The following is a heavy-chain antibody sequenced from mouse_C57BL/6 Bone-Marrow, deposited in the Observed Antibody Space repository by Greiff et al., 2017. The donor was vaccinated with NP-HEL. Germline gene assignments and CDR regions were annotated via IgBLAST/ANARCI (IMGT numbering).Heavy chain of an antibody. Sequence: EVKLVESGEGLVKPGGSLKLSCAASGFTFSSYAMSWVRQTPEKRLEWVAYISSGGDYIYYADTVKGRFTISRDKARNTLYLQMSSLKSEDTAMYYCTRLLRYYYWYFDVWGTGTTVTVSS. D-gene: IGHD1-1*01. V-gene: IGHV5-9-1*02. CDR1: GFTFSSYA. J-gene: IGHJ1*03. CDR3: TRLLRYYYWYFDV. CDR2: ISSGGDYI.